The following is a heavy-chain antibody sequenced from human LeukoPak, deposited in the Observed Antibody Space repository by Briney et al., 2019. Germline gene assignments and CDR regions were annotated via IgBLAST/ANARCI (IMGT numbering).Heavy chain of an antibody. D-gene: IGHD5-12*01. CDR3: ARGMGGYGGYDY. Sequence: GGSLRLSCAASGFTFSSYGMHWVRQAPGKGLEWVAVISYGGSNKYYADSVKGRFTISRDNSKNTLYLQMNSLRVEDTAVYYCARGMGGYGGYDYWGQGTLVTVSS. J-gene: IGHJ4*02. CDR2: ISYGGSNK. CDR1: GFTFSSYG. V-gene: IGHV3-30*03.